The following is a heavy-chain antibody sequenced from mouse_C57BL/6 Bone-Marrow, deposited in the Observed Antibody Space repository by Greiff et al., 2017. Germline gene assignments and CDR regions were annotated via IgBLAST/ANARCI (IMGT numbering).Heavy chain of an antibody. CDR2: INSDGGRP. D-gene: IGHD2-12*01. CDR1: EYEFPSHD. Sequence: DVKLVESGGGLVQPGESLKLSCESNEYEFPSHDMSCVRNTPEKSLALVAAINSDGGRPYSPDTMQRRVIISSDNTKKTLYLKMGSLRSDDTALYYCARHYTWFADWGQGTLVTVSA. CDR3: ARHYTWFAD. V-gene: IGHV5-2*01. J-gene: IGHJ3*01.